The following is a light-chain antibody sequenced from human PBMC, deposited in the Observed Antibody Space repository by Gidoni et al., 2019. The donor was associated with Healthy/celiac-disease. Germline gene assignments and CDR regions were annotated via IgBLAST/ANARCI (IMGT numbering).Light chain of an antibody. J-gene: IGLJ2*01. Sequence: SPELTHDPAVSVALGQTVRITCQGDSLRSYYASWYQQKPGQTPILVIYGKNNRPSGIPDRFSGSSSGNTASLTITGAQAEDEADYYCNSRDSSSNHVVFGGGTKLTVL. CDR3: NSRDSSSNHVV. V-gene: IGLV3-19*01. CDR1: SLRSYY. CDR2: GKN.